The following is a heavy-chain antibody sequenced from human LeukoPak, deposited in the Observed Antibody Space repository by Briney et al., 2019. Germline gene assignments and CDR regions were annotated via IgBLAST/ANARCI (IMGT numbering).Heavy chain of an antibody. CDR3: AKGLGEFASAPDS. CDR2: IFGNGVTT. V-gene: IGHV3-23*01. CDR1: GFTLRNFG. J-gene: IGHJ5*01. Sequence: GGSLRLSCAASGFTLRNFGMSWVRQAPGKGLEWVSAIFGNGVTTYYVDSVKGRFIISRDNSQNRLFLQVNSLRVEDTAVYYCAKGLGEFASAPDSWGQGTLVTVSS. D-gene: IGHD6-6*01.